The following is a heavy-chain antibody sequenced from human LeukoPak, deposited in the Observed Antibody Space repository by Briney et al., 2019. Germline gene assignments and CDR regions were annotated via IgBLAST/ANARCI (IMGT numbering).Heavy chain of an antibody. D-gene: IGHD2-21*01. CDR3: AKGRSQIDGVYYYGVDV. Sequence: GGSLRLSCAASGFTFSSYAMSWVRQAPGKGLEWVSAISGSGGSTYYADSVKGRFTISRDNSKNTLYLQMNSLRAEDTAVYYCAKGRSQIDGVYYYGVDVWGQGTTVTVSS. J-gene: IGHJ6*02. CDR1: GFTFSSYA. V-gene: IGHV3-23*01. CDR2: ISGSGGST.